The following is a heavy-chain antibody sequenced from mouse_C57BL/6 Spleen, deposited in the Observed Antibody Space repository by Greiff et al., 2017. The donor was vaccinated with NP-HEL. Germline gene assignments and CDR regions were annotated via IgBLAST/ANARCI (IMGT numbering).Heavy chain of an antibody. CDR2: ISYDGSN. Sequence: EVQRVESGPGLVKPSQSLSLTCSVTGYSITSGYYWNWIRQFPGNKLEWMGYISYDGSNNYNPSLKNRISITRDTSKNQFFLKLNSVTTEDTATYYCARDYSNQRAYWGQGTLVTVSA. CDR1: GYSITSGYY. D-gene: IGHD2-5*01. J-gene: IGHJ3*01. CDR3: ARDYSNQRAY. V-gene: IGHV3-6*01.